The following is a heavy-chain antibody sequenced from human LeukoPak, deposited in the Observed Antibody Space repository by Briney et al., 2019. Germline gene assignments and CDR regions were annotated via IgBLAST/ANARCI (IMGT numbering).Heavy chain of an antibody. J-gene: IGHJ4*02. CDR2: IKPDGSEK. V-gene: IGHV3-7*04. Sequence: GGSLRLSCAASGFTFSSFWMGWVRQAPGKGLEWVANIKPDGSEKNYGDSVRGRFTISRDNARNSLSLQMNSLRAEDTAVYYCARENYFGYWGQGTLVTVSS. CDR3: ARENYFGY. CDR1: GFTFSSFW.